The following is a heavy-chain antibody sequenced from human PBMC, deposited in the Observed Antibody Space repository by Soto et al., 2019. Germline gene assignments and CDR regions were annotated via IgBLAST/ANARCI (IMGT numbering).Heavy chain of an antibody. CDR2: ISYDGSNK. CDR3: ARGYDFWSGYYYPYGMDV. J-gene: IGHJ6*02. D-gene: IGHD3-3*01. CDR1: GFTFSSYA. V-gene: IGHV3-30-3*01. Sequence: QVQLVESGGGVVQPGRSLRLSRAASGFTFSSYAMHWVRQAPGKGLEWVAVISYDGSNKNHADTVKGRFTISRDNSKNTLYLQMNSLRAEDTAVYYCARGYDFWSGYYYPYGMDVWGQGTTVTVSS.